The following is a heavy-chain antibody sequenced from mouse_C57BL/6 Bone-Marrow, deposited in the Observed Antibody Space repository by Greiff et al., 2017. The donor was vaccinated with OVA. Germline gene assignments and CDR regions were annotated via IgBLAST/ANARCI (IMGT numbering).Heavy chain of an antibody. CDR2: IHPNSGST. Sequence: QVQLQQPGAELVKPGASVKLSCKASGYTFTSYWMHWVKQRPGQGLEWIGMIHPNSGSTNYNEKFKGKATLTVDKSSSTAYMQLSSLTSEDSAVYYCAREGYYQTWFAYCGQGTLVTVSA. D-gene: IGHD2-3*01. CDR3: AREGYYQTWFAY. CDR1: GYTFTSYW. J-gene: IGHJ3*01. V-gene: IGHV1-64*01.